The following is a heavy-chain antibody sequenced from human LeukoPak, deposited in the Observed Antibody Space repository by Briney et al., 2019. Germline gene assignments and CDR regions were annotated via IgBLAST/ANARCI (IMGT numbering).Heavy chain of an antibody. J-gene: IGHJ4*02. Sequence: GSSVKVSCKASGYTFTYRYLHWVRQAPRQALEWMGWITPFNGNTNYAQKFQGRVAITTDESTSTAYMELSSLRSEDTAVYYCARVPHLNWVFDYWGQGTLVTVSS. CDR2: ITPFNGNT. CDR1: GYTFTYRY. D-gene: IGHD7-27*01. V-gene: IGHV1-45*03. CDR3: ARVPHLNWVFDY.